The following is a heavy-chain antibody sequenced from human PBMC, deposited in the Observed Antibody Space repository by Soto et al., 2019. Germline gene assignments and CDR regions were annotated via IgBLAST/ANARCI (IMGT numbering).Heavy chain of an antibody. Sequence: EVHLVESGGGLVQPGGSLRLSCAVSGFTFEDYAMHWVRQAPGKGLEWVSGISWDSRSVAYADSVKGRFTISRDNAEKSLQLQMNGLRAEDTAVYYCAKDSIRRSFSRSSTRARDAFDIWGQGTMVTVSS. J-gene: IGHJ3*02. CDR2: ISWDSRSV. D-gene: IGHD6-6*01. CDR1: GFTFEDYA. V-gene: IGHV3-9*01. CDR3: AKDSIRRSFSRSSTRARDAFDI.